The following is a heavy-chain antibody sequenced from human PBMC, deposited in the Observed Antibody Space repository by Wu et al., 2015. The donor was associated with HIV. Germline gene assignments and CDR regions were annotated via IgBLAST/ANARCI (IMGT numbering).Heavy chain of an antibody. CDR2: INPNGGRT. CDR3: ALLYCSSTSCRIFDY. V-gene: IGHV1-46*01. D-gene: IGHD2-2*01. CDR1: GYTFTSYY. J-gene: IGHJ4*02. Sequence: QVQLVQSGAEVKKPGASVKVSCKASGYTFTSYYMHWVRQAPGQGLEWMGIINPNGGRTSYAQKFQGRVTMTRDTSTSTVYMELSSLRSEDTAVYYCALLYCSSTSCRIFDYWGQGTLVTVSS.